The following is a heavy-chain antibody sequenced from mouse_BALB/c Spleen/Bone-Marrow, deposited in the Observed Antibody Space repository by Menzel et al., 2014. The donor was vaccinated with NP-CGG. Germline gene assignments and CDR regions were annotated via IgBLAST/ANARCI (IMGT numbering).Heavy chain of an antibody. CDR2: IDPANGDT. Sequence: VQLQQSGAELVKPGASVKLSCTASGFNIKDIYMHWVKQRPEQGLEWIGRIDPANGDTKYDPKFQGKATITADTSSNTAYPQLSSLTSEDTAVYYCARDYGPIDYWGQGTTLTVSS. D-gene: IGHD1-2*01. CDR3: ARDYGPIDY. J-gene: IGHJ2*01. CDR1: GFNIKDIY. V-gene: IGHV14-3*02.